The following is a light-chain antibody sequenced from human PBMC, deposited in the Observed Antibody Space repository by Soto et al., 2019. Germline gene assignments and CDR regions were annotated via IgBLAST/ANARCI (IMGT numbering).Light chain of an antibody. CDR1: SSDIGGHNY. CDR3: CSYAGSYTVV. J-gene: IGLJ2*01. CDR2: DVA. V-gene: IGLV2-11*01. Sequence: QSVLTQPRSVSGSPGQSVTISCTGTSSDIGGHNYVSWYQQHPGKAPKVMIYDVAKRPSGVPDRFSGSKSGNTASLTISGLQAEDEADYYCCSYAGSYTVVFGGGTQLTVL.